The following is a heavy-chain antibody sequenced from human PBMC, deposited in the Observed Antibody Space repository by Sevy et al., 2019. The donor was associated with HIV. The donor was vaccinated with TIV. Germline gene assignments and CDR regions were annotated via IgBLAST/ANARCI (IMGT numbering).Heavy chain of an antibody. D-gene: IGHD3-10*01. Sequence: ASVKVSRKASGYTFTSYGISWVRQAPGQGLEWMGWISAYNGNTNYAQKLQGRVTMTTDTSTSTAYMELRSLRSDDTAVYYCARAWVTMVRGVIGAYYYMDVWGKGTTVTVSS. V-gene: IGHV1-18*01. CDR3: ARAWVTMVRGVIGAYYYMDV. J-gene: IGHJ6*03. CDR1: GYTFTSYG. CDR2: ISAYNGNT.